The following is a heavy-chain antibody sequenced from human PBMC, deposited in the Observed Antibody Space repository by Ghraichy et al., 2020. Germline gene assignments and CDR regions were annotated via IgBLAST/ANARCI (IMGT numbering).Heavy chain of an antibody. V-gene: IGHV1-2*02. D-gene: IGHD2-15*01. CDR3: ARGCSGGTCYWVH. Sequence: ASVKVSCKTAGYTLTDYDMHWERQSPGQGLEWMGWINPNNGGTNYAQKFQGRVTMTRDTSISTAYMELSSLISDDTAVYYCARGCSGGTCYWVHWGQGTLVTVSS. CDR2: INPNNGGT. J-gene: IGHJ4*02. CDR1: GYTLTDYD.